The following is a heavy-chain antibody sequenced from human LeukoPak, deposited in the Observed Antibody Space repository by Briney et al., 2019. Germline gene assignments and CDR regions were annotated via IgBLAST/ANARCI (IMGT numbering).Heavy chain of an antibody. CDR3: ARVIAAAGYYFDY. J-gene: IGHJ4*02. D-gene: IGHD6-13*01. V-gene: IGHV4-59*11. CDR2: IHYSGST. CDR1: GDSIRNHY. Sequence: PSETLSLTCTVSGDSIRNHYWSWIRQPPGKGLECIGVIHYSGSTNYNPSVKSRVTISVDTSKNQFSLKLSSVTAADTAVYYCARVIAAAGYYFDYWGQGTLVTVSS.